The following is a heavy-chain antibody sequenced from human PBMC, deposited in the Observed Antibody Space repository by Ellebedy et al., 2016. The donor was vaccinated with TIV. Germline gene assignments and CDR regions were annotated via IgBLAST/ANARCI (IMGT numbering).Heavy chain of an antibody. V-gene: IGHV3-23*01. CDR3: VRDLHWSYFD. D-gene: IGHD1-26*01. Sequence: PGGSLRLSCAASGFTFSCCAMSWVRQTPGKGLESFSVISNSGDTTYADYVKGRFTISRDNSKDPLFLQMNSLRAEDTAVYYCVRDLHWSYFDWGQGTLVTVSS. CDR2: ISNSGDTT. CDR1: GFTFSCCA. J-gene: IGHJ4*02.